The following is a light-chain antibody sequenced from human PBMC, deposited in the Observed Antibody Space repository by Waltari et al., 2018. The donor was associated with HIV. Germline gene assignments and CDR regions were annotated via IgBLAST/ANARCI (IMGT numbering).Light chain of an antibody. CDR1: SSDVGGYNY. Sequence: QSALTQPASVSVSPGQSITISCTGTSSDVGGYNYVSWYQQHPGKAPKLMGYDVTNRRSGVATRFSGSKSGNTAFLTISGLQAEDEADYYCSSYTTSRTVVFGGGTKLTVL. J-gene: IGLJ2*01. CDR3: SSYTTSRTVV. V-gene: IGLV2-14*03. CDR2: DVT.